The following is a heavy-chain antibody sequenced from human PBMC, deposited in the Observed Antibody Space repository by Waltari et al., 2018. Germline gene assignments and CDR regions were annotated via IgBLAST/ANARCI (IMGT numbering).Heavy chain of an antibody. V-gene: IGHV3-74*01. CDR2: IDFDGTNI. CDR3: VRSNYYFDY. J-gene: IGHJ4*02. Sequence: EVLLVESGGDFVHRGGSRSLTCAASAFTFRSYLMFCIRQRTGGGLEWVSRIDFDGTNINYADFAEGRFTISRDNAKDTLYLQMNDLTAEDTAVYYCVRSNYYFDYWGQGTLVTVSS. CDR1: AFTFRSYL.